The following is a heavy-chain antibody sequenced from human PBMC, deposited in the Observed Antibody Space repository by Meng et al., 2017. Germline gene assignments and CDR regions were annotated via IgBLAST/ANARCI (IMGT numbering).Heavy chain of an antibody. CDR3: ARGLTYYYDSSGYYFNY. CDR1: GGSVSSGSYY. CDR2: IYYNGST. J-gene: IGHJ4*02. V-gene: IGHV4-61*01. D-gene: IGHD3-22*01. Sequence: QVVPQESGPGLVRPSVTLSISCTVSGGSVSSGSYYWSWIRQPPGKGLEWIGYIYYNGSTNYNPSLKSRVTISVDTSKNQFSLKLSSVTAADTAVYYCARGLTYYYDSSGYYFNYWGQGTLVTVSS.